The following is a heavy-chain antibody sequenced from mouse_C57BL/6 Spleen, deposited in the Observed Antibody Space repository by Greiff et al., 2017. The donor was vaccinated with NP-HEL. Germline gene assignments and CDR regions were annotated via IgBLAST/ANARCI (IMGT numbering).Heavy chain of an antibody. D-gene: IGHD1-1*01. CDR3: ARRHYYGSSPYYFDY. J-gene: IGHJ2*01. CDR1: GYTFTSYG. V-gene: IGHV1-81*01. Sequence: QVQLKQSGAELARPGASVKLSCKASGYTFTSYGISWVKQRTGQGLEWIGEIYPRSGNTYYNEKFKGKATLTADKSSSTAYMELRSLTSEDSAVYVCARRHYYGSSPYYFDYWGQGTTLTVSS. CDR2: IYPRSGNT.